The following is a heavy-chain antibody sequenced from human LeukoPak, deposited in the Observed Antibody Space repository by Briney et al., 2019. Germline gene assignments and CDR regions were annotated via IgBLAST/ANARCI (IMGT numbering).Heavy chain of an antibody. CDR3: ATDGQSSGWYGFDY. V-gene: IGHV3-21*01. Sequence: TGGSLRLSCAASGFTFSTYSMNWVRPAPGKGLEWVASITSPVGHIYYADSLKGRITISRDNAKSSLYLQMNSLRAEDTAVYYCATDGQSSGWYGFDYWGQGTLVTVSS. D-gene: IGHD6-19*01. CDR2: ITSPVGHI. J-gene: IGHJ4*02. CDR1: GFTFSTYS.